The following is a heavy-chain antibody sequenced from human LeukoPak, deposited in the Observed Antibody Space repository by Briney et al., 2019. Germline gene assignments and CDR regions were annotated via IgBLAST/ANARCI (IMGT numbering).Heavy chain of an antibody. V-gene: IGHV1-46*01. CDR1: GYIFTSYY. CDR2: INPSGGST. D-gene: IGHD2-2*01. Sequence: ASVKVSCKASGYIFTSYYMHWVRQAPGQGLEWMGIINPSGGSTSYAQKFQGRVTVTRDTSTSTVYMELSSLRSEDTAVYYCARDSYPPDRYDYWGQGTLVTVSS. CDR3: ARDSYPPDRYDY. J-gene: IGHJ4*02.